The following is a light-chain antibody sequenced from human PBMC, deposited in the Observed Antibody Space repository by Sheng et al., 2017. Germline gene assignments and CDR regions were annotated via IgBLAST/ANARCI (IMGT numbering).Light chain of an antibody. CDR2: DAS. J-gene: IGKJ2*03. Sequence: EIVLTQSPGTLSLSPGERATLSCRASQWINNYLAWYQQKPGQPPRLLFYDASNRATGIPDRFSASGSGTDFTLTISRLEPEDFAVYYCQKYGSSPLYSFGQGTKLEIK. V-gene: IGKV3-20*01. CDR3: QKYGSSPLYS. CDR1: QWINNY.